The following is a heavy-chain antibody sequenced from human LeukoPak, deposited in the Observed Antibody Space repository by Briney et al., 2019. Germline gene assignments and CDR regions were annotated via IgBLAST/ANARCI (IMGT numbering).Heavy chain of an antibody. CDR1: GFTFNNYW. CDR3: AELGITMIGGV. D-gene: IGHD3-10*02. J-gene: IGHJ6*04. CDR2: ISSSGSTI. V-gene: IGHV3-48*03. Sequence: GGSLRLSCAASGFTFNNYWMNWVRQAPGKGLEWVSYISSSGSTIYYADSVKGRFTISRDNAKNSLYLQMNSLRAEDTAVYYCAELGITMIGGVWGKGTTVTISS.